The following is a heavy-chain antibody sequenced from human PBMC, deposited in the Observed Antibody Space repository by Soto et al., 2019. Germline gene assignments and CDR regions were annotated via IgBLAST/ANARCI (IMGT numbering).Heavy chain of an antibody. V-gene: IGHV3-23*01. CDR3: AKNLLAAAGPFDY. CDR2: ISGGGNT. J-gene: IGHJ4*02. Sequence: GGSLRLSCAASGFTFTSYAMGWVRQAPGKGLEFVSGISGGGNTYFADSAKGRFTISRDNSKNTLYLQMNSLRDEDTAVYFCAKNLLAAAGPFDYWGQGTLVTVSS. CDR1: GFTFTSYA. D-gene: IGHD6-13*01.